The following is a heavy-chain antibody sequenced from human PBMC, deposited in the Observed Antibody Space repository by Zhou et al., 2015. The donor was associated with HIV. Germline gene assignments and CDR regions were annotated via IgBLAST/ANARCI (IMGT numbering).Heavy chain of an antibody. CDR3: AREHADLDYGGNSGGLNIDY. V-gene: IGHV1-46*01. D-gene: IGHD4-23*01. CDR2: INPSGGST. Sequence: QVQLVQSGAEVKKPGASVKVSCKASGYTFTSCYMHWVRQAPGQGLEWMGIINPSGGSTSYAQKFQGRVTMTRDTSTSTVYMELSSLRSEDTAVYYCAREHADLDYGGNSGGLNIDYWGQGTLVTVSS. J-gene: IGHJ4*02. CDR1: GYTFTSCY.